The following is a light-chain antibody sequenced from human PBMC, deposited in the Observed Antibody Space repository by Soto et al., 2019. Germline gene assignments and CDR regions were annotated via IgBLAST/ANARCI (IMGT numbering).Light chain of an antibody. CDR3: QQYDDLPLT. CDR1: QDITNY. CDR2: DEA. Sequence: DIPMTQSPSSLSASVGDRVTITCQASQDITNYLNCHQQRPGKAPKLVIFDEANLETGVPSRFSGSGSGTHFTFTINSLQPEDVATYYCQQYDDLPLTFGPGTRVDIK. V-gene: IGKV1-33*01. J-gene: IGKJ3*01.